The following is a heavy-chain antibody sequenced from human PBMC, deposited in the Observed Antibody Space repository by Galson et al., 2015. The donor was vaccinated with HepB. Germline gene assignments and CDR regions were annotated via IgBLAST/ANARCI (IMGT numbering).Heavy chain of an antibody. D-gene: IGHD2-15*01. CDR3: ARDSMVAATSIDY. Sequence: ETLSLTCTVSGGSISSSSYYWGWIRQPPGKGLEWIGSIYYSGSTYYNPSLKSRVTISVDTSKNQFSLKLSSVTAADTAVYYCARDSMVAATSIDYWGQGTLVTVSS. V-gene: IGHV4-39*07. J-gene: IGHJ4*02. CDR2: IYYSGST. CDR1: GGSISSSSYY.